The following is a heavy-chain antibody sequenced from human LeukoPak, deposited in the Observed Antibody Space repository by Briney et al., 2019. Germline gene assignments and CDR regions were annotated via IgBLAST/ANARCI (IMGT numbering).Heavy chain of an antibody. CDR3: ARDFFY. J-gene: IGHJ4*02. CDR2: IYSGGST. V-gene: IGHV3-53*01. D-gene: IGHD2/OR15-2a*01. CDR1: GFTVSSNY. Sequence: GGSLRLSCGASGFTVSSNYMSWVRQAPGKGLEWVSVIYSGGSTYYADSVKGRFTISRDNSKNTLYLQMNSLRAEDTAVYYCARDFFYWGQGTLVTVSS.